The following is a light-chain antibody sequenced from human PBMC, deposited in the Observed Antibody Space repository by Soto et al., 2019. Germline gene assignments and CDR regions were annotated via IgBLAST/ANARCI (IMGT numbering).Light chain of an antibody. V-gene: IGKV1-5*01. CDR3: QQYNSYSEA. CDR2: DVS. Sequence: DIQITQSPSTLSASVGDRVTITCRASQTISNWLAWYQQKPGKAPKLLIYDVSSLESGVPSRFSGSGSGTAFTLTISSLQPDDSATYYCQQYNSYSEAFGQGTKVDIK. J-gene: IGKJ1*01. CDR1: QTISNW.